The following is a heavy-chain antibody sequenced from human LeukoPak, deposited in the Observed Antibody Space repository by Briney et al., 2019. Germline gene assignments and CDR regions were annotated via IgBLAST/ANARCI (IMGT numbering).Heavy chain of an antibody. D-gene: IGHD3-22*01. J-gene: IGHJ1*01. CDR3: ARPEYYYDSSGYYSEYFQH. CDR2: INHSGST. Sequence: PSETLSLTCAVYGGSFSGYFWSWIRQPPGKGLEWIGEINHSGSTNYNPSLKSRVTISVDTSKNQFSLNLSSVTAADTAVYYCARPEYYYDSSGYYSEYFQHWGQGTLVTVSS. CDR1: GGSFSGYF. V-gene: IGHV4-34*01.